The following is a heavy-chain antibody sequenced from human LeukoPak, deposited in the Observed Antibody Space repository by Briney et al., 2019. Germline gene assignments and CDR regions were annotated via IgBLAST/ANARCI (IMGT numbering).Heavy chain of an antibody. J-gene: IGHJ4*02. D-gene: IGHD2-21*02. Sequence: GASVKVSCKASGGTFSSYAISWVRQAPGQGLEWMGRIIPILGIANYAQKFQGRVTITADKSTSTAYMELSSLRSEDTAVYYCARDGAGYGGNSDFDYWGQGTLVTVSS. V-gene: IGHV1-69*04. CDR2: IIPILGIA. CDR1: GGTFSSYA. CDR3: ARDGAGYGGNSDFDY.